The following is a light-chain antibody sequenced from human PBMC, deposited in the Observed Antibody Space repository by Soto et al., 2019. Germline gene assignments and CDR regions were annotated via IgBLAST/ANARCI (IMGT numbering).Light chain of an antibody. CDR1: QSLLHSNGYNY. CDR3: MQVLQSPRT. V-gene: IGKV2-28*01. CDR2: LGS. J-gene: IGKJ2*01. Sequence: DIVMTQSPLSLPVTPGEPASISCRSSQSLLHSNGYNYLDWYLQKPGQSPQLLIYLGSNRASGVPVWFSGSGSSTDFTMKISRVEAEDVGVYYCMQVLQSPRTFGQGTKLEIK.